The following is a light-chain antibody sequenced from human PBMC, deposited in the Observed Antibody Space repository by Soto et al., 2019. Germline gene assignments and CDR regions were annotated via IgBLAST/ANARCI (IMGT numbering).Light chain of an antibody. V-gene: IGLV2-14*01. CDR1: SSDVGGYNY. CDR2: EVS. CDR3: NSYTSSSTVL. J-gene: IGLJ2*01. Sequence: QSALTQPASVSGSPGQSITISCTGTSSDVGGYNYVSWYQQHPGKAPKLMIYEVSNRPSGVSNRFSGSKSGNTASLSISGLQADDEADYYCNSYTSSSTVLFGGGTKVTVL.